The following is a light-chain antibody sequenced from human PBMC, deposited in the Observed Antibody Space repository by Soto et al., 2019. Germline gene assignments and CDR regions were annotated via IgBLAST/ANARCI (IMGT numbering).Light chain of an antibody. CDR1: NIGSKS. CDR3: QVWDSSSDHRTV. V-gene: IGLV3-21*04. J-gene: IGLJ2*01. Sequence: VLTQPPSVSVAPGKTARITCGGNNIGSKSVHWYQQKPGQAPVLVIYYDSDRPSGIPERFSGSNSGNTATLTISRVEAGDEADYYCQVWDSSSDHRTVFGGGTKLTVL. CDR2: YDS.